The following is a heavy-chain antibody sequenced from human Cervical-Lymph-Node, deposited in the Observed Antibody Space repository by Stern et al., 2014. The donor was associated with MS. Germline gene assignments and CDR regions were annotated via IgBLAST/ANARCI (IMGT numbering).Heavy chain of an antibody. V-gene: IGHV4-59*01. CDR3: ASWFWSGYYY. J-gene: IGHJ4*02. D-gene: IGHD3-3*01. Sequence: VQLVESGPGLVKPSETLSLTCTVSGGSISSYYWSWIRQPPGKGLEWIGYIYYSGSTNYNPSLKSRVTISVDTSKNQFSLKLSSVTAADTAVYYCASWFWSGYYYWGQGTLVTVSS. CDR2: IYYSGST. CDR1: GGSISSYY.